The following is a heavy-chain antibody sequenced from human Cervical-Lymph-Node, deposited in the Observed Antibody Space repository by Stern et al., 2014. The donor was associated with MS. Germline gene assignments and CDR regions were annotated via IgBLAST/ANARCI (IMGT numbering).Heavy chain of an antibody. V-gene: IGHV1-2*02. D-gene: IGHD6-13*01. CDR2: INPKSGTT. CDR3: ARGGSLTATGDD. Sequence: QVQLVQSGAEVKKPGASVRVSCKASGYTFIDYNIHWVRQAPGQGLEWMGWINPKSGTTSYVQKFQGRASMTGDTSISTAYMELNNLRSDDTAVYYCARGGSLTATGDDWGQGTLVTVSS. J-gene: IGHJ4*02. CDR1: GYTFIDYN.